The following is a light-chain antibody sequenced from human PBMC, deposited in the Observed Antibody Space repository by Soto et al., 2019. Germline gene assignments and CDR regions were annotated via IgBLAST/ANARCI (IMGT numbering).Light chain of an antibody. V-gene: IGKV1-8*01. J-gene: IGKJ1*01. CDR3: QQYYSYPRT. CDR1: QGISSY. CDR2: AAS. Sequence: AIRMTQSPSSFSASTGDRVTITCRASQGISSYLAWYQQKPGKAPKLLIYAASTLQGGVPSRFSGSGSGTDFTLTISCLQSEDFATYYCQQYYSYPRTFGQGTK.